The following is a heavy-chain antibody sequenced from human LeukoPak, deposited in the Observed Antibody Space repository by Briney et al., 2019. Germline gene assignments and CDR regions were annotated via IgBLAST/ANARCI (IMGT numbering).Heavy chain of an antibody. CDR1: GGSFSGYY. Sequence: ETLSLTCAVYGGSFSGYYWSWVRQAPGKGLEWVANIKPDGSEKYYVDSVKGRFTIPRDNAKNSLYLQMNSLRAEDTAVYYCAREESEFWGQGTLVTVSS. J-gene: IGHJ4*02. D-gene: IGHD3-10*01. V-gene: IGHV3-7*03. CDR3: AREESEF. CDR2: IKPDGSEK.